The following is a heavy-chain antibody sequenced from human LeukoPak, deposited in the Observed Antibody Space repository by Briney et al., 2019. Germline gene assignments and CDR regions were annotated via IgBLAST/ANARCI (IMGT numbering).Heavy chain of an antibody. D-gene: IGHD3-22*01. Sequence: PGGSLRLSCVAAEFTFSRYTMNWVRQAPGHGLEWESGISGSGGSTYYADSVKSRSAISRDNSKDTLNLQMTSLRAGDTAVYYCAKVLLMYSYDPSGFLDYWGQGTLVTVSS. CDR1: EFTFSRYT. CDR2: ISGSGGST. J-gene: IGHJ4*02. CDR3: AKVLLMYSYDPSGFLDY. V-gene: IGHV3-23*01.